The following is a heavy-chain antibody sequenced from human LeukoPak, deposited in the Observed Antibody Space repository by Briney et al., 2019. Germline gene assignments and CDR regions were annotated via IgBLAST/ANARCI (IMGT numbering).Heavy chain of an antibody. V-gene: IGHV3-11*01. Sequence: GGSLRLSCAASGFTFSDYYMSWIRQAPGKGLEWVSYISSSGSTIYYADSVKGRFTISRDNAKNSLYLQMNSLRAEDTAVYYCARNYDFWSGYLNWFDPWGQGTLVTVSS. D-gene: IGHD3-3*01. CDR3: ARNYDFWSGYLNWFDP. J-gene: IGHJ5*02. CDR2: ISSSGSTI. CDR1: GFTFSDYY.